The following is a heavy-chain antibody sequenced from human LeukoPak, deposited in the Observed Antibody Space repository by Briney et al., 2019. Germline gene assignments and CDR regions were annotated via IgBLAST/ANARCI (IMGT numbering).Heavy chain of an antibody. D-gene: IGHD2-15*01. CDR2: IYNSGST. V-gene: IGHV4-59*03. Sequence: SETLSLTCTVSGGSTSTYYWSWIRQPPGKGLEWIGYIYNSGSTNYNPSLKSRVTISVDTSKNQFSLRLSSVTAADTAVYYCALLGYCSGGSCSFDYWGQGTLVTVSP. CDR3: ALLGYCSGGSCSFDY. CDR1: GGSTSTYY. J-gene: IGHJ4*02.